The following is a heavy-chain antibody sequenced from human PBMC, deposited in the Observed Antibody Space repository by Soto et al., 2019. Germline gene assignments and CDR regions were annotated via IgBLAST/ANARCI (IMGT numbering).Heavy chain of an antibody. D-gene: IGHD2-15*01. V-gene: IGHV3-23*01. J-gene: IGHJ4*01. CDR1: GFTFSRYA. Sequence: EVQLLESGGGLLQPGGSLRLSCAASGFTFSRYAMSWVRQAPGKGLEWVSGISGGGETTYYADYVKGRFTISRDNFKNPPNLQMGSVRAEVEALYFCAKVVGYCDGDICYESHFDYTGQKAMLTVSS. CDR2: ISGGGETT. CDR3: AKVVGYCDGDICYESHFDY.